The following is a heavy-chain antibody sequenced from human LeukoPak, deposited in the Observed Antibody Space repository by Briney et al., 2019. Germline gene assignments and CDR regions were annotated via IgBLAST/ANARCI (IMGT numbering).Heavy chain of an antibody. CDR1: GLTFDDYA. D-gene: IGHD4-17*01. CDR3: ATRDEDYGDYGAYYYGMDV. CDR2: ISGDGGST. V-gene: IGHV3-43*02. J-gene: IGHJ6*01. Sequence: PGGSLRLSCAASGLTFDDYAMHWVRQAPGKGLEWVSLISGDGGSTYYADSVKGRFTISRDNSKNSLYLQMNSLRTEDTALYYCATRDEDYGDYGAYYYGMDVWGQGTTVTVSS.